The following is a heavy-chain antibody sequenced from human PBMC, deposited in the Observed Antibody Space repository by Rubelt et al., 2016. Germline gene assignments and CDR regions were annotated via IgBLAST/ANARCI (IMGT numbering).Heavy chain of an antibody. V-gene: IGHV4-34*01. Sequence: QVQLQQWGAGLLKPSETLSLTCAVYGGSFSGYYWSWIRQPPGKGLEWIGEINHSGSTNYNPSLKSRVTISVDTSKNQFSLKLSSVTAADTAVYYCASLPFYYGMDVWGQGTTVTVSS. CDR2: INHSGST. CDR1: GGSFSGYY. J-gene: IGHJ6*02. CDR3: ASLPFYYGMDV.